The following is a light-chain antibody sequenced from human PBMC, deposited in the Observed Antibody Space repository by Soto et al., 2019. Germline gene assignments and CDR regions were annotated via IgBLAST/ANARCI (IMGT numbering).Light chain of an antibody. CDR2: EVF. Sequence: QSALTQPPSASGSPGQSVTITCSGTENDIGFANYVSWYQQHPDEAPKLLIYEVFKRPSGIPDRFSGSKSGTSATLGITGLQTGDEADYYCGTWDNSLNAGVFGGGTKLTVL. CDR1: ENDIGFANY. CDR3: GTWDNSLNAGV. J-gene: IGLJ2*01. V-gene: IGLV2-8*01.